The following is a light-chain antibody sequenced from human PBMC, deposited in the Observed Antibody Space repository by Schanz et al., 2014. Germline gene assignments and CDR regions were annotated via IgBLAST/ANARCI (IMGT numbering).Light chain of an antibody. V-gene: IGKV3-15*01. Sequence: ETVMAQSPATLSVSPGERATLSCRASQSVGTNLAWYQQKPGQAPRLLIHGATTRATGIPARFSGSGSGTDFILAISRLDPEDFAVYYCQQYGSSPWTFGQGTKVEIK. J-gene: IGKJ1*01. CDR3: QQYGSSPWT. CDR2: GAT. CDR1: QSVGTN.